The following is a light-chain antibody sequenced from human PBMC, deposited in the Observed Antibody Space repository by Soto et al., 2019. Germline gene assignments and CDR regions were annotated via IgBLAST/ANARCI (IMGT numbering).Light chain of an antibody. CDR3: QQYNQWPIT. J-gene: IGKJ5*01. CDR2: DAS. Sequence: IGLPQSRVPLSLPPGERVTLSCRASQSVSSYLAWYQQKPGQAPRLFIYDASSRATGIPARFSGSGSGTEFTLTISSLQSEDFAVFYCQQYNQWPITFGQGTRLEIK. V-gene: IGKV3D-15*01. CDR1: QSVSSY.